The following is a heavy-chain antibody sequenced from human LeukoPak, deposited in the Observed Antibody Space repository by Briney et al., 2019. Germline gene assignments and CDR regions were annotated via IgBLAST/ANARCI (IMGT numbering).Heavy chain of an antibody. J-gene: IGHJ4*02. CDR1: GGSLSGYY. CDR3: ARGGVQFEGATTGFDY. CDR2: INHSGST. V-gene: IGHV4-34*01. Sequence: PSETLSVTCAVSGGSLSGYYWSWIRQPPGKGLEWMGDINHSGSTNYNPSLKSRVTISVHTSKNQFSMKLSSVPAAETAVYYCARGGVQFEGATTGFDYWGQGTLVTVSS. D-gene: IGHD1-26*01.